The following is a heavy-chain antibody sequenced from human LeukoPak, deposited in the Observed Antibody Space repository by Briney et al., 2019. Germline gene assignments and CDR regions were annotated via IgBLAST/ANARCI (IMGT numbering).Heavy chain of an antibody. CDR1: GGSFSGYY. J-gene: IGHJ4*02. CDR3: ARTRKYYYDSSGYINY. V-gene: IGHV4-34*01. CDR2: INHSGST. D-gene: IGHD3-22*01. Sequence: SETLSLTCAVYGGSFSGYYWSWIRQPPGKGLEWIGEINHSGSTNYNPSLKSRVTISVDTSKNQFSLKLSSVTAADTAVYYCARTRKYYYDSSGYINYWGQGTLVTGSS.